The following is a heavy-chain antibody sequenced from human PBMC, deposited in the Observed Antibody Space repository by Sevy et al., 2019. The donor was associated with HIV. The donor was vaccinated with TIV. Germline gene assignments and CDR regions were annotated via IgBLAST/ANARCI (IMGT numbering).Heavy chain of an antibody. J-gene: IGHJ4*02. CDR2: ITRNSYEAYGGTT. Sequence: GGSLRLSCTTSGFTFDDYAMSWFRQAPGKGLEWVAFITRNSYEAYGGTTEYAASVKGRFIISRVDSKSMAYLQMNSLKTEDTAVYHCTRGLVTADTPEYFFDYWGQGTLVTVSS. D-gene: IGHD3-9*01. CDR1: GFTFDDYA. V-gene: IGHV3-49*03. CDR3: TRGLVTADTPEYFFDY.